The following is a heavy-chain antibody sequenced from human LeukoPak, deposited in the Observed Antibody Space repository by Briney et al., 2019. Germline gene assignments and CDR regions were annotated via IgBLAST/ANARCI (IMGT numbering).Heavy chain of an antibody. CDR3: AKTYSRESGYDFFFHY. Sequence: GGSLRLSCAASGFSFSSYGFHWVRQAPGKGLEWVSAISYDGKNIHYADSVKGRFTISRDNSRNTVYLQMNSLRVEDTAVYYCAKTYSRESGYDFFFHYWGQGTRVTVSS. CDR2: ISYDGKNI. CDR1: GFSFSSYG. J-gene: IGHJ4*02. D-gene: IGHD5-12*01. V-gene: IGHV3-33*06.